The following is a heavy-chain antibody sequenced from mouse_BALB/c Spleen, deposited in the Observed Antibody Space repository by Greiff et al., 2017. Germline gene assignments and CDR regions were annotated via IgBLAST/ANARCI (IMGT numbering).Heavy chain of an antibody. Sequence: VQLKESGPELVKPGASVKISCKASGYTFTDYNMHWVKQSHGKSLEWIGYIYPYNGGTGYNQKFKSKATLTVDNSSSTAYMELRSLTSEDSAVYYCARWDYGSRNWYFDVWGAGTTVTVSS. V-gene: IGHV1S29*02. CDR2: IYPYNGGT. CDR1: GYTFTDYN. J-gene: IGHJ1*01. D-gene: IGHD1-1*01. CDR3: ARWDYGSRNWYFDV.